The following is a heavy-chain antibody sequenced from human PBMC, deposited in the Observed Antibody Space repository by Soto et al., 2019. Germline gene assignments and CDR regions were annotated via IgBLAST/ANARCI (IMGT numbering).Heavy chain of an antibody. CDR3: ARGVSRLYNWFDP. CDR1: GGSISSYY. D-gene: IGHD3-10*01. V-gene: IGHV4-59*01. J-gene: IGHJ5*02. Sequence: PSETLSLTCTVSGGSISSYYWSWIRQPPGKGLEWIGYIYYSGSTNYNPSLKSRVTISVDTSKNQFSLKLSSVTAADTAVYYCARGVSRLYNWFDPWGQGTLVTVSS. CDR2: IYYSGST.